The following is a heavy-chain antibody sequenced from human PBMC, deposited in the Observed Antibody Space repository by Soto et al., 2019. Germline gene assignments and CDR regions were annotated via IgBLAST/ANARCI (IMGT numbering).Heavy chain of an antibody. J-gene: IGHJ6*02. Sequence: SETLSLTCTVSGGSVSSGSYYWSWIRQPPGKGLEWIGYIYYSGSTNYNPSLKSRVTISVDTSKNQFSLKLSSVTAADTAVYYCASVTRTCISTRCYRYYYGMDVWGQGTTVTVS. D-gene: IGHD2-2*02. CDR1: GGSVSSGSYY. CDR2: IYYSGST. V-gene: IGHV4-61*01. CDR3: ASVTRTCISTRCYRYYYGMDV.